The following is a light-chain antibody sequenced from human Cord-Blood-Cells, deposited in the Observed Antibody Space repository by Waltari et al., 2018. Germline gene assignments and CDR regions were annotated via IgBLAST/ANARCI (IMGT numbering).Light chain of an antibody. Sequence: QLVLTQSPSASASLRASVKLTCPLTSGHSSYAIAWHQQQPEKGPRYLMKLNSDGSHSKGDGIPDRFSGSSSGAERYLTISSLQSEDEADYYCQTWGTGIQVFGGGTKLTVL. J-gene: IGLJ3*02. CDR1: SGHSSYA. CDR3: QTWGTGIQV. V-gene: IGLV4-69*01. CDR2: LNSDGSH.